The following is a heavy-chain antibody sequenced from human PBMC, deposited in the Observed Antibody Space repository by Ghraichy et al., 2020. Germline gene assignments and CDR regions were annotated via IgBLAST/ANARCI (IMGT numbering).Heavy chain of an antibody. V-gene: IGHV4-59*01. D-gene: IGHD6-19*01. Sequence: SETPSLTCTVSGGSISSYYWSWIRQPPGKGLEWIGYIYYSGSTNYNPSLKSRVTISVDTSKNQFSLKLSSVTAADTAVYYCASGDSSGWLDYWGQGTLVTVSS. CDR1: GGSISSYY. CDR3: ASGDSSGWLDY. J-gene: IGHJ4*02. CDR2: IYYSGST.